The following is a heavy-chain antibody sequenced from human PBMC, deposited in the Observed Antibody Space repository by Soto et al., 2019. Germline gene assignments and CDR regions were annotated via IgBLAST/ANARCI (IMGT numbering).Heavy chain of an antibody. D-gene: IGHD1-26*01. J-gene: IGHJ4*02. CDR2: IYHSGST. Sequence: QVQLQESGPGLVRPSQTLSLTCTVSGGSISRGGYYWNWIRQYPGKGLEWIGYIYHSGSTYYNPSLQSRVTISVDTSKNQFSLNVNSVTAADTAVYFCARGEPTTAKYYDYWGPGTLVTVSS. CDR3: ARGEPTTAKYYDY. V-gene: IGHV4-31*03. CDR1: GGSISRGGYY.